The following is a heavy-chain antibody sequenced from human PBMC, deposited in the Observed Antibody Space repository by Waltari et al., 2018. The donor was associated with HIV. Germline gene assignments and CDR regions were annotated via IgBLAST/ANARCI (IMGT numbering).Heavy chain of an antibody. V-gene: IGHV5-51*01. CDR2: IYPGDSDT. D-gene: IGHD2-2*01. J-gene: IGHJ6*02. Sequence: AEVKKPGESLKISCKGSGYSFTSYWIGWVRQMPGKGLEWMGIIYPGDSDTRYSPSFQGQVTISADKSISTAYLQWSSLKASDTAMYYCARHLSVVPAALEYYYGMDVWGQGTTVTVSS. CDR3: ARHLSVVPAALEYYYGMDV. CDR1: GYSFTSYW.